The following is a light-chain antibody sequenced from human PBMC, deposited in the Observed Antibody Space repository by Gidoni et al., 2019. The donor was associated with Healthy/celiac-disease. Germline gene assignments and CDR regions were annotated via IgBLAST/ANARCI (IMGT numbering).Light chain of an antibody. J-gene: IGKJ1*01. CDR3: QQSYSTPLT. Sequence: IQMTQAPSSVSASAGDRVTITCRESQSIRNNLNWYQERPGKAPKRLFYAASSLQSGVPSRFSCTGSWTDFTLTISSLQPEDLATYYCQQSYSTPLTFXXXTKVEIK. CDR2: AAS. CDR1: QSIRNN. V-gene: IGKV1-39*01.